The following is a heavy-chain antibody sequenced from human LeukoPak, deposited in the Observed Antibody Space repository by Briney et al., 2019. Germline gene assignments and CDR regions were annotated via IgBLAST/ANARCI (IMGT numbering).Heavy chain of an antibody. J-gene: IGHJ4*02. Sequence: GGSLRLSCAASGFTVSGNYMSWVCQAPGKGLEWVSVIHSGGSTYYADSVKGRFTISRDNSKNTLYLQMNSLRAEDTAVYYCAREYGWELPSLNWGQGTLVTVSS. CDR1: GFTVSGNY. CDR2: IHSGGST. CDR3: AREYGWELPSLN. V-gene: IGHV3-66*01. D-gene: IGHD1-26*01.